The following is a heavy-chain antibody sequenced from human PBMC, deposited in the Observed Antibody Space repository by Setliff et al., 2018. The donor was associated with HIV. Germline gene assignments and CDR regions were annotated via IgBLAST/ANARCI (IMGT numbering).Heavy chain of an antibody. CDR3: ARVPRQLLKGAAAYFDY. CDR2: IYYSGST. Sequence: SETLSLTCTVSGYSISSSSYYWDWIRQPPGKGLEWIGSIYYSGSTYYNPSLKSRVTISVDTSKNQFSLRLSSVTAADTAVYYCARVPRQLLKGAAAYFDYWGQGTLVTVS. V-gene: IGHV4-39*07. CDR1: GYSISSSSYY. J-gene: IGHJ4*02. D-gene: IGHD5-18*01.